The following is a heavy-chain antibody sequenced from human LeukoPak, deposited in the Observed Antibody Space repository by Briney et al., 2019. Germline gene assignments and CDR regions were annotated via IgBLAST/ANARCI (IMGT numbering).Heavy chain of an antibody. D-gene: IGHD2-8*01. J-gene: IGHJ6*03. V-gene: IGHV3-30*02. CDR1: GFTFSSYG. CDR3: AKDMLGDYYYYYMDV. CDR2: IRYDGSNK. Sequence: PRGSLRLSCAASGFTFSSYGMHWVRQAPGKGLEWVAFIRYDGSNKYYADSVKGRFTISRDNSKNTLYLQMNSLSAEDTAVYYCAKDMLGDYYYYYMDVWGKGTTVTVSS.